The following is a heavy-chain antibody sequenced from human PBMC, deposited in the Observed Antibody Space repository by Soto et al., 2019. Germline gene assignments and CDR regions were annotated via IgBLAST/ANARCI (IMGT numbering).Heavy chain of an antibody. V-gene: IGHV1-3*01. CDR2: TNEGSGNT. Sequence: GASVKVSCKATGYSFKNYAVHWVRQAPGQRLEWMGFTNEGSGNTRFSQKFQGRISITRDTSASTVYLDLSGLTSEDTAIYYCARDDRSVSGVVTLDHWGPGTLVTVS. D-gene: IGHD3-3*01. CDR3: ARDDRSVSGVVTLDH. J-gene: IGHJ4*02. CDR1: GYSFKNYA.